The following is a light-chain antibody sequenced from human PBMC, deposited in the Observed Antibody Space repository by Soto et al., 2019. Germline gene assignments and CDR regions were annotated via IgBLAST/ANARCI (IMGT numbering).Light chain of an antibody. CDR3: QQYGGSPRT. CDR1: QSISQS. Sequence: EVVLTQSPGTLSLSPGERATLPCRASQSISQSLAWYRQRPGQSPRLLIYDASRRATGIPDRFTGSGFGTDFTLTISRLAPEDLAVYYCQQYGGSPRTFGQGTKVDIK. J-gene: IGKJ1*01. V-gene: IGKV3-20*01. CDR2: DAS.